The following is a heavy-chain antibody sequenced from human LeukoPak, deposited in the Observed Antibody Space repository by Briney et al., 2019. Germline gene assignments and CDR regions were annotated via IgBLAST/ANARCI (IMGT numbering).Heavy chain of an antibody. Sequence: PSETLSLTCTVSGGSISSSSYYWGWIRQPPGKGLEWIGSIYYSGSTYYNPSLKSRVTISVDTSKNQFSLKLSSVTAADTAVYYCARDIVRYFDWLPPFDYWGQGTLVTVSS. CDR3: ARDIVRYFDWLPPFDY. D-gene: IGHD3-9*01. CDR2: IYYSGST. V-gene: IGHV4-39*07. J-gene: IGHJ4*02. CDR1: GGSISSSSYY.